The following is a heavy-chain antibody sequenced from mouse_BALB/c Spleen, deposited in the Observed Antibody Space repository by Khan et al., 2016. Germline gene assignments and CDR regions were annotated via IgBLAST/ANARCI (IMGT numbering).Heavy chain of an antibody. V-gene: IGHV3-1*02. J-gene: IGHJ2*01. D-gene: IGHD1-1*01. CDR2: IHYSGST. CDR3: TRGDYYGSGY. Sequence: EVQLQESGPDLVKPSQSLSLTCTVTGYSITSGYSWHWIRQFPGNKLEWMAYIHYSGSTNYNPSLKSRISITRDTSKNQFFLQLISVTTEDTATYFCTRGDYYGSGYWGQGTTLTVSS. CDR1: GYSITSGYS.